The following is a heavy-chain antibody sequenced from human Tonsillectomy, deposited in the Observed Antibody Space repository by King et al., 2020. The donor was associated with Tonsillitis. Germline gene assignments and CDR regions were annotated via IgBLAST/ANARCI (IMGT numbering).Heavy chain of an antibody. CDR2: INPSGGST. Sequence: QLVQSGAEVKKPGASVKVSCKASGYTFTSYYMHWVRQAPGQGLEWMGIINPSGGSTSYAQKFQGRVTMTRDTSTSTVYMGLSSLRSEETAVYYCARGRRSITMVRGVITYWGQGTLVTVSS. V-gene: IGHV1-46*01. D-gene: IGHD3-10*01. CDR1: GYTFTSYY. J-gene: IGHJ4*02. CDR3: ARGRRSITMVRGVITY.